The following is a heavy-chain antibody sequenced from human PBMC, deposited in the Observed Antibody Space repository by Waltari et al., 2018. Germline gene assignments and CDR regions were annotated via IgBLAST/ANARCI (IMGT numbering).Heavy chain of an antibody. J-gene: IGHJ2*01. CDR2: ISGSGGST. D-gene: IGHD3-10*01. CDR1: GFTFSSYA. V-gene: IGHV3-23*01. CDR3: AKKGWTRGLSWYFDL. Sequence: EVQLLESGGGLVQPGGSLRLSCAASGFTFSSYAMSWVRQAPGKGLEWVSAISGSGGSTYYADSVKCLFTISRDNSKNTLYLQMNSLRAEDTAVYYCAKKGWTRGLSWYFDLWGRGTLVTVSS.